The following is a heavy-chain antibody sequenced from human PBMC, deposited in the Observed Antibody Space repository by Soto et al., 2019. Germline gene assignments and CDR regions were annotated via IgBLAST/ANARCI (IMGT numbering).Heavy chain of an antibody. D-gene: IGHD5-12*01. J-gene: IGHJ4*02. V-gene: IGHV1-69*02. CDR3: ARGGGGYSGYDTTLFDY. CDR1: RGRFSSYT. Sequence: SAEVGCKASRGRFSSYTISWVLQETGQGLEWMGRIIPILGIANYAQKFQGRVTITADKSTSTAYMELSSLRSEDTAVYYCARGGGGYSGYDTTLFDYWGQGTLVTVSS. CDR2: IIPILGIA.